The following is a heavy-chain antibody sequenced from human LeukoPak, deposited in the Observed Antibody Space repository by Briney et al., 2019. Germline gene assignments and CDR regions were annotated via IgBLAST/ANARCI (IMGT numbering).Heavy chain of an antibody. CDR1: GGSFSGYY. CDR2: INHSGST. CDR3: AKDKGGSRDTVYFDY. V-gene: IGHV4-34*01. J-gene: IGHJ4*02. D-gene: IGHD3-16*01. Sequence: PSETLSLTCAVYGGSFSGYYWSWIRQPPGKGLEWIGEINHSGSTNYNPSLKSRVTISVDTSKNQFSLKLGSVTAADTAVYYCAKDKGGSRDTVYFDYWGQGTLVTVSS.